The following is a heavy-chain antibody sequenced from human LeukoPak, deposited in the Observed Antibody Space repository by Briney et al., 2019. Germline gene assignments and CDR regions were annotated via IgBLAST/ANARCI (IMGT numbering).Heavy chain of an antibody. J-gene: IGHJ4*02. V-gene: IGHV3-23*01. D-gene: IGHD1-26*01. Sequence: GRSLRLSCAASGFNFRSFSMTWVRQAPGKGLEWVSTVTSSGGSTYYADSVKGRFTNSRDNSKNTLYLQMSSLRAEDTAVYYCAKTMGAIDHDYWGQGTLVTVSS. CDR1: GFNFRSFS. CDR2: VTSSGGST. CDR3: AKTMGAIDHDY.